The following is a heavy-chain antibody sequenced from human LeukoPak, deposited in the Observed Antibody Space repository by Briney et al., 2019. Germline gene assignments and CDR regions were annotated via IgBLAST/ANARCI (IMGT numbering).Heavy chain of an antibody. CDR3: ARDYGSQHPIDY. J-gene: IGHJ4*02. CDR1: GYTFTCYY. D-gene: IGHD1-1*01. Sequence: ASVKVSCKASGYTFTCYYMHWVRQAPGQGLEWMGWINPNSGGTNYAQKFQGRVTMTRDTSISTAYMELSRLRSDDTAVYYCARDYGSQHPIDYWGQGTLVTVSS. V-gene: IGHV1-2*02. CDR2: INPNSGGT.